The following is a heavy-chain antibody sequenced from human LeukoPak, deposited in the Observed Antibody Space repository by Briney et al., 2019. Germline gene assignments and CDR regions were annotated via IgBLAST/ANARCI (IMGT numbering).Heavy chain of an antibody. D-gene: IGHD6-6*01. J-gene: IGHJ5*02. V-gene: IGHV4-34*01. Sequence: PSETLSLTCAVYGGSFSGYYWSWIRQPPGKGLEWIGEINHSGSTNYNPSLKSRVTISVDTSKNQFSLKLSSVTAADTAVYYCARVDSSSNGDRLDPWGQGTLVTVSS. CDR3: ARVDSSSNGDRLDP. CDR1: GGSFSGYY. CDR2: INHSGST.